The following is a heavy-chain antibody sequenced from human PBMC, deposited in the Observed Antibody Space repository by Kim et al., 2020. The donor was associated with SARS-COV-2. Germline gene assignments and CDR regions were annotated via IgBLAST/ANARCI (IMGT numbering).Heavy chain of an antibody. J-gene: IGHJ4*02. V-gene: IGHV3-23*01. CDR2: ISGSGGST. D-gene: IGHD3-22*01. CDR1: GFTFSSYA. Sequence: GGSLRLSCAASGFTFSSYAMSWVRQAPGKGLEWVSAISGSGGSTYYADSVKGRFTISRDNSKNTLYLQMNSLRAEDTAVYYCAKGEAYYYDSSGYLGDCWGQGTLVTVSS. CDR3: AKGEAYYYDSSGYLGDC.